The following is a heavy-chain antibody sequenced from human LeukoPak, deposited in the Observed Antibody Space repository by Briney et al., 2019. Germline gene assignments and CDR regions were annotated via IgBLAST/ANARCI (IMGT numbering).Heavy chain of an antibody. CDR2: ISGSGGST. CDR3: AKVPIHATIGFDY. J-gene: IGHJ4*02. CDR1: GFTFSSYA. Sequence: GGSLRLSCAASGFTFSSYAMSWVRQAPGKGLEWVSAISGSGGSTYYADSVKGRFTIPRDNSKNTLYLQMNSLRAEDTAVYYCAKVPIHATIGFDYWGQGTLVTVSS. V-gene: IGHV3-23*01. D-gene: IGHD5-12*01.